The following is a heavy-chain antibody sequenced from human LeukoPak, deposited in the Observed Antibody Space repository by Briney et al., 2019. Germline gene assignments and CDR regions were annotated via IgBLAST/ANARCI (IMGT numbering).Heavy chain of an antibody. Sequence: PGGSLRLSCAASGLIFSDYYMSWIRQAPGQGLEWVSYISPDGSYTTYADSVKGRFTISRDNAKNSLFLQMSSLRAEDTAVYYCARGNTAMVTWGQGTLVTVSS. CDR2: ISPDGSYT. J-gene: IGHJ4*02. CDR3: ARGNTAMVT. D-gene: IGHD5-18*01. V-gene: IGHV3-11*06. CDR1: GLIFSDYY.